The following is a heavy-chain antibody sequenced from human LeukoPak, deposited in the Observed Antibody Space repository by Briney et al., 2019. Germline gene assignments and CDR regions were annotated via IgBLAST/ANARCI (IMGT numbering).Heavy chain of an antibody. D-gene: IGHD5-24*01. V-gene: IGHV4-38-2*01. CDR1: GYSISRGSY. J-gene: IGHJ3*01. CDR3: AVGLHSGQFAFDV. Sequence: SEALSLTCAVSGYSISRGSYWGWIRQPPGKGLEWIGSVYHSGSAYYNPSLKSRVTISVDTSKNQFSLKLTSVTAADTAVYYCAVGLHSGQFAFDVWGQGTMVTVSS. CDR2: VYHSGSA.